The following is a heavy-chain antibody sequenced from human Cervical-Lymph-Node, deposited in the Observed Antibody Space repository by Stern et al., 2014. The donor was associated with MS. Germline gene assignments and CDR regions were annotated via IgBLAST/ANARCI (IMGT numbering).Heavy chain of an antibody. J-gene: IGHJ6*02. CDR3: ARDGDSSMLGLDV. D-gene: IGHD4-17*01. CDR2: IIPMFGTA. CDR1: GGTLSDYG. Sequence: VQLVESEAEVKKPGSSVKVSCKASGGTLSDYGISWVRQAPGQGLEWMGGIIPMFGTANYAQKFQGRVTITADDSTNTAYMDLSSLTSEDTAVYYCARDGDSSMLGLDVWGQGTTVTVSS. V-gene: IGHV1-69*01.